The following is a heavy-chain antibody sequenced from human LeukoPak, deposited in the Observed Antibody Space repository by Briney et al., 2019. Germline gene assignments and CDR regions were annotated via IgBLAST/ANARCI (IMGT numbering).Heavy chain of an antibody. CDR3: ARDEGSSWYDSFDY. CDR1: GYTFTGYY. V-gene: IGHV1-2*02. CDR2: INPNSGGT. J-gene: IGHJ4*02. Sequence: GSVKVSCKASGYTFTGYYMHWVRQAPGQGLEWMGWINPNSGGTNYAQKFQGRVTMTRDTSISTAYMELSRLRSDDTAVYYCARDEGSSWYDSFDYWGQGTLVTVSS. D-gene: IGHD6-13*01.